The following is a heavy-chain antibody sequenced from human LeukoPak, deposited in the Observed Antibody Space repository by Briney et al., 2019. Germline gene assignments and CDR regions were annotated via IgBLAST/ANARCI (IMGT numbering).Heavy chain of an antibody. CDR2: ISGYNGKT. V-gene: IGHV1-18*01. CDR3: ARRESSGYYPYYYYYVDV. CDR1: GYTFTGYG. J-gene: IGHJ6*03. Sequence: ASVKVSCKASGYTFTGYGICWVRQAPGQGPEWMGWISGYNGKTNYAQKLQGRVTMTTDTTTSTAYMELRSLTFDDTAVYYCARRESSGYYPYYYYYVDVWGKGTTVTVSS. D-gene: IGHD3-22*01.